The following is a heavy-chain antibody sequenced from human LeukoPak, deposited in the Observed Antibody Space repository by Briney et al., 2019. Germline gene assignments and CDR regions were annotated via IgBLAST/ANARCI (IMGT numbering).Heavy chain of an antibody. J-gene: IGHJ4*02. CDR1: GFNFSNYA. CDR2: ISGSGGST. D-gene: IGHD3-10*01. Sequence: PGGSLRLSCAASGFNFSNYAMSWVRQAPGKGLEWVSAISGSGGSTYYADSVKGRFTISRDNSKNTLYLQMNSLRAEDTAVYYCAKGQRGTMVRGVILDYWGQGTLVTVSS. CDR3: AKGQRGTMVRGVILDY. V-gene: IGHV3-23*01.